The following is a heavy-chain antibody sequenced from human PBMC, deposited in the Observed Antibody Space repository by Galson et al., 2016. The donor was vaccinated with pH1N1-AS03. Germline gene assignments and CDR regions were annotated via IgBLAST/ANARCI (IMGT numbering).Heavy chain of an antibody. J-gene: IGHJ4*02. CDR2: ISYDGSAR. CDR3: AKNHLDTRGYYSVVDY. V-gene: IGHV3-30*18. Sequence: SLRFSCAASGFTLSRYGMHWVRQAPGKGLEWVAAISYDGSARYYADSVKGRFTVSRDDSKNTLYVQMNSLSTEDTAIYYCAKNHLDTRGYYSVVDYWGQGTLVTVSS. CDR1: GFTLSRYG. D-gene: IGHD3-22*01.